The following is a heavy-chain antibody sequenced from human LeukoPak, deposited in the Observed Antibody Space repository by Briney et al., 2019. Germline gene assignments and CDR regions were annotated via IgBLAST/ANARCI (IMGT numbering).Heavy chain of an antibody. CDR1: GGSFSGYY. V-gene: IGHV4-34*01. CDR3: AILPRDY. Sequence: SETLSLTCAVSGGSFSGYYWSWIRQPPGKGLEWIGEINHSGSTSYNPSLKSRVTISVDTSKNQFSLKLSSVTAADTAVYYCAILPRDYWGQGTLVTVSS. J-gene: IGHJ4*02. CDR2: INHSGST.